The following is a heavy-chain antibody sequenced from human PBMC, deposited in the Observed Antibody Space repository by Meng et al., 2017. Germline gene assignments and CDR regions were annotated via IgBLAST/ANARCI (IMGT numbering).Heavy chain of an antibody. V-gene: IGHV3-53*04. CDR1: GFTVSSNY. J-gene: IGHJ4*02. CDR3: ARGHSPYYESSSFYAAN. Sequence: GESLKISCAASGFTVSSNYMSWVRQAPGKGLEWVSVIYSGGSTYYADSVKGRFAISRHNSKNTLYLQMNSLRAEDTAVYYCARGHSPYYESSSFYAANWGQGTLVTVSS. CDR2: IYSGGST. D-gene: IGHD3-22*01.